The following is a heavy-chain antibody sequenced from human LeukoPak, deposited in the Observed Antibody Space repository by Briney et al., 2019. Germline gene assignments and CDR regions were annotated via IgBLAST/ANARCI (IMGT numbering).Heavy chain of an antibody. V-gene: IGHV4-34*01. CDR1: GGSFSGYY. D-gene: IGHD3-3*01. Sequence: SETLSLTCAVYGGSFSGYYWSWIRQPPGKGLEWIGEINHSGSTNHNPSLKSRVTISVDTSKNQFSLKLSSVTAADTAVYYCARHSTFFGVVIIKGRVRGPFDYWGQGTLVTVSS. CDR2: INHSGST. J-gene: IGHJ4*02. CDR3: ARHSTFFGVVIIKGRVRGPFDY.